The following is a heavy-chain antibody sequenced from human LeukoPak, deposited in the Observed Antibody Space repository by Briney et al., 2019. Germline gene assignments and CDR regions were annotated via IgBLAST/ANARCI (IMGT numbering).Heavy chain of an antibody. CDR1: GGSISSSYYY. V-gene: IGHV4-39*01. CDR3: ARLLGT. J-gene: IGHJ4*02. CDR2: IYYSGST. Sequence: PSETLSLTCTVSGGSISSSYYYWAWIRQPPGKGLEWIGSIYYSGSTYYNPSLKSRVTISVVTSKNQFSLKLRSVTAADTAVYYCARLLGTWGQGTLVTVSS. D-gene: IGHD3/OR15-3a*01.